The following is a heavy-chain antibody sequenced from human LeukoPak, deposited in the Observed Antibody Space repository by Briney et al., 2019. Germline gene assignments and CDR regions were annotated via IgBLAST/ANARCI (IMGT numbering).Heavy chain of an antibody. V-gene: IGHV3-30*18. Sequence: GSLRLSCAASGSTFSSYGMHWVRQAPGKGLEWVAVISYDGSNKYYADSVKGRFTISRDNSKNTLYLQMNSLRAEDTAVYYCAKDWKLFDYWGQGTLVTVSS. CDR3: AKDWKLFDY. D-gene: IGHD1-1*01. CDR1: GSTFSSYG. CDR2: ISYDGSNK. J-gene: IGHJ4*02.